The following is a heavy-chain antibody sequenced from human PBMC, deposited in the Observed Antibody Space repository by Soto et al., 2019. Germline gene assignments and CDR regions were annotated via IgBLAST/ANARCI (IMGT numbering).Heavy chain of an antibody. V-gene: IGHV4-4*02. CDR2: IYHSGST. J-gene: IGHJ4*01. CDR3: ARGSSGYYFGLGYFDY. CDR1: GGSISNSNW. Sequence: SETLSLTCAVSGGSISNSNWWSWVRQPPGKGLEWIGNIYHSGSTNYNPSLKSRVTISVDTSKNQFSLKLSSVTAADTAVYYCARGSSGYYFGLGYFDYWGHGTLVTFSS. D-gene: IGHD3-22*01.